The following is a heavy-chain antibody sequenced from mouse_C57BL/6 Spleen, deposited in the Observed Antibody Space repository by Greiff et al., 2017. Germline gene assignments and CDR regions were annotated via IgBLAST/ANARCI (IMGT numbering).Heavy chain of an antibody. J-gene: IGHJ2*01. Sequence: QVQLQQSGAELARPGASVKMSCKASGYTFTSYTMHWVKQRPGQGLEGIGYFNPSSGYTKYNQKFKDKATLTADKSSSTAYMQLSSLTSEDSAVYYCARVHYYGSSFDYWGQGTTLSVSS. CDR2: FNPSSGYT. CDR1: GYTFTSYT. CDR3: ARVHYYGSSFDY. D-gene: IGHD1-1*01. V-gene: IGHV1-4*01.